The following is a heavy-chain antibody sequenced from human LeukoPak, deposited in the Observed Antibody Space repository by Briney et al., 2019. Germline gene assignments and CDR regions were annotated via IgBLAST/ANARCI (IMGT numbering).Heavy chain of an antibody. Sequence: SQTLSLTCAVSGGSISSGGYSWSWIRQPPGKGLEWIGYIYHSGSTYYNPSLKSRVTISVDRSKNQLSLNLSSVTAADTAVYYCAREGGPQSLRGTFDPWGQGALVTVSS. CDR3: AREGGPQSLRGTFDP. CDR2: IYHSGST. CDR1: GGSISSGGYS. V-gene: IGHV4-30-2*01. D-gene: IGHD1-1*01. J-gene: IGHJ5*02.